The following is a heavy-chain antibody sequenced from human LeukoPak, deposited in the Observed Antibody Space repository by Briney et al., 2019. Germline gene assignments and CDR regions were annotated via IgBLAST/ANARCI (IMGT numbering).Heavy chain of an antibody. CDR1: GGSISTYY. V-gene: IGHV4-59*08. D-gene: IGHD6-19*01. CDR3: ARPSSGWIDALVL. Sequence: PSESLSLTCTVSGGSISTYYWTWSRQPPGKGLEWIGYIYYSGSTNYNPSLKSRVTISVDTSKNQFSLKLISVTAADTAVYYCARPSSGWIDALVLWGQGTRLTVSS. CDR2: IYYSGST. J-gene: IGHJ3*01.